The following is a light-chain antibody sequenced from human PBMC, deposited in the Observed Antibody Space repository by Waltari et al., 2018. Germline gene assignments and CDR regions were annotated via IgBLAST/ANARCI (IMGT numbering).Light chain of an antibody. Sequence: DIQMTQSQSSLSAYVGDRVTITCRASNTISSYLLWYQQKPGKAHKLLLYSASRLESGVPSRFSGSGSGTDFTLTIRNLQPEDFSTYYCLQTYSTPWTFGQGTKVEIK. CDR2: SAS. J-gene: IGKJ1*01. CDR3: LQTYSTPWT. CDR1: NTISSY. V-gene: IGKV1-39*01.